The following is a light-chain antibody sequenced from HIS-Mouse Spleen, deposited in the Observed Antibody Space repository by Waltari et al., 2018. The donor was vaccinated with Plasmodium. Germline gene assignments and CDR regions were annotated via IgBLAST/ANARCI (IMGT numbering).Light chain of an antibody. J-gene: IGLJ3*02. CDR3: YSTDSRGNHRV. V-gene: IGLV3-10*01. CDR2: EDS. CDR1: ALPKKY. Sequence: SYELTQPPSVSVSPGQTARITCSGDALPKKYAYWYQQKSGQGPVLVIYEDSKRPSGIPERFSGSSSGTMATLTISGAQVEDEADYYCYSTDSRGNHRVFGGGTKLTVL.